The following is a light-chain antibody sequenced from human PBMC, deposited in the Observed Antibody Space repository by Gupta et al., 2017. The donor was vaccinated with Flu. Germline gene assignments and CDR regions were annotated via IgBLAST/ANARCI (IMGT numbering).Light chain of an antibody. J-gene: IGLJ2*01. Sequence: QSALTQPAPVSGSPGQSITISCTGTSSDVGGYNYVSWYQQHPGKAPKLMIYEVSNRPSGVSNRFSGSKSGNTASLTISGLQAEDEADYYCSSYTSSSVVFGGGTKLTVL. CDR3: SSYTSSSVV. V-gene: IGLV2-14*01. CDR2: EVS. CDR1: SSDVGGYNY.